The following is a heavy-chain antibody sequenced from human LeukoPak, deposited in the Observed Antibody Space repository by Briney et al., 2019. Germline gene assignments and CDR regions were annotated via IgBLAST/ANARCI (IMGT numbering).Heavy chain of an antibody. CDR1: GFTFSGSA. V-gene: IGHV3-73*01. CDR2: IRSKANSYAT. Sequence: GGSLRLSCAASGFTFSGSAMHWVRQASGKGLEWVGRIRSKANSYATAYAASVKGRFTISRDDSKNTAYLQMNSLKTEDTAVYYCTRHFRTWGGVGYNYYMDVWGKGTTVTVSS. J-gene: IGHJ6*03. CDR3: TRHFRTWGGVGYNYYMDV. D-gene: IGHD3-10*01.